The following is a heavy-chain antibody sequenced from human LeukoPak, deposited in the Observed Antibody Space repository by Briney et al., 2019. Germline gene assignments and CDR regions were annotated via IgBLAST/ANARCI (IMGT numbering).Heavy chain of an antibody. CDR2: IHPDGSEK. V-gene: IGHV3-7*01. J-gene: IGHJ5*01. CDR3: ASERPSSSWYDF. D-gene: IGHD6-13*01. Sequence: GGSLRLSCAASGFTFSSYSMNWVRQAPGKGLEWVANIHPDGSEKYYVGSVRGRFTISRDNAKNSLYLQMNSPRAEDTAVYYCASERPSSSWYDFWGQGTLVTVSS. CDR1: GFTFSSYS.